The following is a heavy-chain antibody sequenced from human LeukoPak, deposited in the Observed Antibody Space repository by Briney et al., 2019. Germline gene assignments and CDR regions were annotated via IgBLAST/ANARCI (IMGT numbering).Heavy chain of an antibody. CDR2: ISGSGGST. J-gene: IGHJ4*02. Sequence: PGGSLRLSCAASGFTFSSYAMSWVRQAPGKGLEWVSAISGSGGSTYYADSVKGRFTISRDNSKNTLYLQMNSLRAEDTAVYYCAKVPYPTIFGVVIPLFDYWGQGTLVTVSS. D-gene: IGHD3-3*01. CDR3: AKVPYPTIFGVVIPLFDY. CDR1: GFTFSSYA. V-gene: IGHV3-23*01.